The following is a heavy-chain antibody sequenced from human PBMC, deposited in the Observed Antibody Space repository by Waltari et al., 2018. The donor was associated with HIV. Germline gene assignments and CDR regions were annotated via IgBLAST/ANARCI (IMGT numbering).Heavy chain of an antibody. D-gene: IGHD3-22*01. J-gene: IGHJ5*02. V-gene: IGHV1-8*01. Sequence: QVQLVQSGAEVKKPGASVKVSCKASGYTFTSYDINWVRQATGQGLEWMGWMNPNSGNTGYAHKCQGRVTMTRNTSISTAYMELSSLRSEDTAGYYCASGSYYDSSGLNWFDPWGQGTLVTVSS. CDR1: GYTFTSYD. CDR2: MNPNSGNT. CDR3: ASGSYYDSSGLNWFDP.